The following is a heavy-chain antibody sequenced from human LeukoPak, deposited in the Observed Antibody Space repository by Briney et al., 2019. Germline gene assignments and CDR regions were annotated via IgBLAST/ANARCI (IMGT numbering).Heavy chain of an antibody. J-gene: IGHJ5*02. CDR1: GFTFSSYW. Sequence: GGSLRLSCAASGFTFSSYWMSWVRQAPGKGLEGVANIKQDGSEKYYVDSVKGRFTISRDNAKSSLYLQMNGLRAEDTAVYYCARDLEYSSSSASHDPWGQGTLVPVSS. CDR3: ARDLEYSSSSASHDP. V-gene: IGHV3-7*01. D-gene: IGHD6-6*01. CDR2: IKQDGSEK.